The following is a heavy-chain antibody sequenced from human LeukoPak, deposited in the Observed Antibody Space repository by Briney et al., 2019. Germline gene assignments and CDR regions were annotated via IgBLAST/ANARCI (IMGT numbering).Heavy chain of an antibody. CDR3: ARALSAMVPDY. CDR2: INTDGNST. J-gene: IGHJ4*02. Sequence: GRSLRLSCAASGFTFSSYWMHWVRQVPGKGLVWVSRINTDGNSTRYADSVKGRFTISRDNAKNTLYLQMNSLRAEDTAVYYCARALSAMVPDYWGQGTLLTVSS. V-gene: IGHV3-74*01. D-gene: IGHD5-18*01. CDR1: GFTFSSYW.